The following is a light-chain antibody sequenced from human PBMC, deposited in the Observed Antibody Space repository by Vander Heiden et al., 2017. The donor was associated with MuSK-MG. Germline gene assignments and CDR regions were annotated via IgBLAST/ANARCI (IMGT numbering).Light chain of an antibody. Sequence: DIQMTQSPSSLSASVGDRVSISCRASQTISNFLNWYQQKPGKAPKLLVHAASNLQSAVPSRVTGSRSGTDFTLTISSLQPEDVATYYCQQSETIPVTFGPGTRMEI. V-gene: IGKV1-39*01. J-gene: IGKJ5*01. CDR1: QTISNF. CDR3: QQSETIPVT. CDR2: AAS.